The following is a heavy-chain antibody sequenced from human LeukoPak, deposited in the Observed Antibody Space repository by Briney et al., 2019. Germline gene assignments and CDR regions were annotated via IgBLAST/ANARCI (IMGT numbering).Heavy chain of an antibody. CDR3: AKDGAAAGTRYFDY. CDR2: ISWNSGSI. J-gene: IGHJ4*02. CDR1: GFTFDDYA. D-gene: IGHD6-13*01. V-gene: IGHV3-9*01. Sequence: GGSLRLSCAASGFTFDDYAMHWVRQAPGKGLEWVSGISWNSGSIVYADSVKGRFTISRDNAKNSLYLQMNSLRAEDTALYYCAKDGAAAGTRYFDYWGQGTLVTVSS.